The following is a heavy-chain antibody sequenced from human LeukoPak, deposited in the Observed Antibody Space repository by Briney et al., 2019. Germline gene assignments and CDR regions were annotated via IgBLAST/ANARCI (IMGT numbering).Heavy chain of an antibody. CDR2: IIPIFGTA. J-gene: IGHJ6*04. CDR1: GGTFSSYA. Sequence: SVKVSCKASGGTFSSYAISWVRQAPGQGLEWMGGIIPIFGTANYAQKFQGRVTITADESTSTAYMELSSLRSEDTAVYYCARSRYFDWLSPYYYYGTDVWGKGTTVTVSS. D-gene: IGHD3-9*01. CDR3: ARSRYFDWLSPYYYYGTDV. V-gene: IGHV1-69*13.